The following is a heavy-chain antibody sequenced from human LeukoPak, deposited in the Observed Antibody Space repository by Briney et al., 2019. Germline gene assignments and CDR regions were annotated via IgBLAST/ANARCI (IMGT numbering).Heavy chain of an antibody. V-gene: IGHV3-7*05. Sequence: PGGSLRLSCAASGFTFSDYWMSWVRQPPGKGLEWVANINQDGSEKFYVDSVKGRFTVSRDNAKNSLYLQMNSLRAEDTAVYYCAGDIVPPGIFWEFWGQGSLVTVSS. CDR3: AGDIVPPGIFWEF. CDR1: GFTFSDYW. J-gene: IGHJ4*02. D-gene: IGHD2-2*01. CDR2: INQDGSEK.